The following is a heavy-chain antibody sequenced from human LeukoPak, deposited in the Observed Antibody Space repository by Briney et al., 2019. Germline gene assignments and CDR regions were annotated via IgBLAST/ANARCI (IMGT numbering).Heavy chain of an antibody. CDR2: IYYSGST. V-gene: IGHV4-59*11. CDR1: GGSISSHY. D-gene: IGHD4-23*01. Sequence: PSETLSLTCTVSGGSISSHYWSWIRQPPGKGLGWIGYIYYSGSTNYNPSLKSRVTISVDTSKNQFSLKLSSVTAADTAVYYCARAQDYGGNVFDYWGQGTLVTVSS. CDR3: ARAQDYGGNVFDY. J-gene: IGHJ4*02.